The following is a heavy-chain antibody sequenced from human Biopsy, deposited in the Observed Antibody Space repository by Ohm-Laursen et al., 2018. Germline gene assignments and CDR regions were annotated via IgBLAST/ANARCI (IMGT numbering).Heavy chain of an antibody. CDR3: AKACCSGSYYDGFDV. V-gene: IGHV3-9*01. Sequence: SLRLSCAASGFRFDDYAMHWVRQVPGKGLEWVSGISWNGGTIGYADSVKGRFTISRDDAKNSLHLQMDSLRPEDTALYYCAKACCSGSYYDGFDVWSQGTVVTVSS. D-gene: IGHD1-26*01. CDR1: GFRFDDYA. J-gene: IGHJ3*01. CDR2: ISWNGGTI.